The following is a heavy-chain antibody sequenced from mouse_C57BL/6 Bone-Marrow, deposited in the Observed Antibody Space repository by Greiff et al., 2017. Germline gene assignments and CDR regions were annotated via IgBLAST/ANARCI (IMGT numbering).Heavy chain of an antibody. D-gene: IGHD2-4*01. CDR3: ARPLRYDYDRYYYAMDY. J-gene: IGHJ4*01. V-gene: IGHV5-12*01. CDR2: ISNGGGST. Sequence: EVKLMESGGGLVQPGGSLKLSCAASGFTFSDYYMYWVRQTPEKRLEWVAYISNGGGSTYYPDTVKGRFTISRDNAKNTLYLQMSRLKSEDTAMYYCARPLRYDYDRYYYAMDYWGKGTSVTVSS. CDR1: GFTFSDYY.